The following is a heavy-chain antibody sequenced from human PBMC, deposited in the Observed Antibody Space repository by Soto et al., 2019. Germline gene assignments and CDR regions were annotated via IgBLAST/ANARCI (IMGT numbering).Heavy chain of an antibody. D-gene: IGHD6-6*01. CDR1: GYTFTSYD. J-gene: IGHJ6*02. Sequence: ASVKVSCKASGYTFTSYDINWVRQATGQGLEWMGWMNPNSGNTGYAQKFQGRVTMTRNTSISTAYMELSSLGSEDTAVYYCARGLLHSSSYYCYGMDVWGQGTTVTVSS. V-gene: IGHV1-8*01. CDR2: MNPNSGNT. CDR3: ARGLLHSSSYYCYGMDV.